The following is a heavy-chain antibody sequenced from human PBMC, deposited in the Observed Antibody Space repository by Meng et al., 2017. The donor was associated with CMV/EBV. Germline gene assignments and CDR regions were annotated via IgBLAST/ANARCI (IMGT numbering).Heavy chain of an antibody. Sequence: SETLSLTCAVYGGSFSGYYWSWIRQPPGKGLEWIGEINHCGSTNYNPSLKSRVTISVDTSKNQFSLKLSSVTAADTAVYSCARDRWVSSWGYYYGMDVWGQGTTVTVSS. CDR3: ARDRWVSSWGYYYGMDV. J-gene: IGHJ6*02. CDR1: GGSFSGYY. V-gene: IGHV4-34*01. D-gene: IGHD6-13*01. CDR2: INHCGST.